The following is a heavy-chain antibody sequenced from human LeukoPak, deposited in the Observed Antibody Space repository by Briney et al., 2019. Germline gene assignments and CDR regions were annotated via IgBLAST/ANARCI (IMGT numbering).Heavy chain of an antibody. CDR3: ARDSSYAFDI. CDR2: ISTGSSTI. CDR1: GFTFSNYN. Sequence: GGSLRLSCAASGFTFSNYNMNWVRQTPGKGLEWVSYISTGSSTISYADSVKGRFTISRDNAKNSLSLQMNSLRDEDTAVYFCARDSSYAFDIWGQGTMVTVSS. V-gene: IGHV3-48*02. J-gene: IGHJ3*02.